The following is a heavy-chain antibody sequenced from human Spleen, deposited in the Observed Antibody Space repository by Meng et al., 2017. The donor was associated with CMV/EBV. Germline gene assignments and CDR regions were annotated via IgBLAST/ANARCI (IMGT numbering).Heavy chain of an antibody. CDR3: ARDRITIFGVVTHYFDY. D-gene: IGHD3-3*01. V-gene: IGHV4-31*02. J-gene: IGHJ4*02. CDR1: FISSGGYE. CDR2: IYYSGST. Sequence: FISSGGYEWSWIRQQPGKGLEWIGYIYYSGSTYYNPSLKSRVTISVDTSKNQFSLKLSSVTAADTAVYYCARDRITIFGVVTHYFDYWGQGTLVTVSS.